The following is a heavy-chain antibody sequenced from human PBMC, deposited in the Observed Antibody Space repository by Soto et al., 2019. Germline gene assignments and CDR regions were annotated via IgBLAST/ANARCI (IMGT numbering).Heavy chain of an antibody. V-gene: IGHV4-61*03. D-gene: IGHD1-1*01. CDR3: ARDSTNWKFFF. Sequence: SETLSLTCTVSGGSVSSGSYYWNWIRQPPGKGLEWIGYIYYSGSTSYNPSLKSRVTISVDTSKNHFSLKLTSVTAADTAVSNCARDSTNWKFFFWGQGTLVTVS. CDR1: GGSVSSGSYY. CDR2: IYYSGST. J-gene: IGHJ4*02.